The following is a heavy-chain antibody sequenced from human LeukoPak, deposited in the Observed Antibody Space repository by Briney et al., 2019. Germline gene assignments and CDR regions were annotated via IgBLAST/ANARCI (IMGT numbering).Heavy chain of an antibody. D-gene: IGHD6-19*01. CDR3: ARDRQWLVYGMDV. V-gene: IGHV3-33*01. J-gene: IGHJ6*02. Sequence: GGPLRLSCAASGFTFSSYGMHWVRQAPGKGLEWVAVIWYDGSNKYYADSVKGRFTISRDNSKNTLYLQMNSLRAEGTAVYYCARDRQWLVYGMDVWGQGTTVTVSS. CDR1: GFTFSSYG. CDR2: IWYDGSNK.